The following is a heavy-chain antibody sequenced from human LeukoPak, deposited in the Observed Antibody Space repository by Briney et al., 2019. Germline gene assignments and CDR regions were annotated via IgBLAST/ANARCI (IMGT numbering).Heavy chain of an antibody. CDR2: IYSGGST. V-gene: IGHV3-66*01. CDR3: AREPQGDSSGYDAFDV. J-gene: IGHJ3*01. CDR1: GFTVSSNY. D-gene: IGHD3-22*01. Sequence: PGGSLRLSCAASGFTVSSNYMSWVRQAPGKGLDWVSVIYSGGSTYYSESVNGRFTLSRDSSKNTLFLQMNSLRAEDTAVYYCAREPQGDSSGYDAFDVWGQGTLVTVSS.